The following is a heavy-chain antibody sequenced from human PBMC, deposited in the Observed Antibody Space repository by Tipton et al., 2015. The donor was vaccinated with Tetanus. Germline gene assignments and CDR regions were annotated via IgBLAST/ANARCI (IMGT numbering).Heavy chain of an antibody. CDR2: INPSGGST. CDR3: ARGGYVYRPQDDFDF. J-gene: IGHJ4*01. Sequence: QSGAEVKKPGASVKVSCKASGYTFTSYYMHWVRQAPGQGLEWMGIINPSGGSTSYAQKFQGRLTVTRDTSINTAYMHLSSLKSDDTAVYYCARGGYVYRPQDDFDFWGQGTLVTVSS. V-gene: IGHV1-46*01. D-gene: IGHD5-18*01. CDR1: GYTFTSYY.